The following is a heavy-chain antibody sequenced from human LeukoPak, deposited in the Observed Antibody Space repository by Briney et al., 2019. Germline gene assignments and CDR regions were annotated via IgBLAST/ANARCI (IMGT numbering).Heavy chain of an antibody. V-gene: IGHV4-59*01. J-gene: IGHJ4*02. CDR2: IYYSGST. Sequence: SETLSLTCTVSGGSISSYYWSWIRRPPGKGLEWIGYIYYSGSTNYNPSLKSRVTISVDTSKNQFSLKLSSVTAADTAVYYCARWELQTDGGFDYWGQGTLVTVSS. D-gene: IGHD1-26*01. CDR1: GGSISSYY. CDR3: ARWELQTDGGFDY.